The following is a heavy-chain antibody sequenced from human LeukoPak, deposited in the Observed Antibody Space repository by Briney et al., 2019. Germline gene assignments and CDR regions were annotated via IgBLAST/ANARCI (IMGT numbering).Heavy chain of an antibody. J-gene: IGHJ5*02. Sequence: ASVKVSCKVSGYTLTELSMHWVRQAPGKGLEWMGGFDPEDGETIYAQKFQGRVTMTEDTSTDTAYMELSSLRSEDTAVCYCATDTRGRHWFDPWGQGTLVTVSS. D-gene: IGHD2-2*01. CDR3: ATDTRGRHWFDP. V-gene: IGHV1-24*01. CDR2: FDPEDGET. CDR1: GYTLTELS.